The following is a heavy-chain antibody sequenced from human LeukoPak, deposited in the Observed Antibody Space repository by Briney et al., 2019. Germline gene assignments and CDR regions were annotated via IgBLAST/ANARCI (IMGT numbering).Heavy chain of an antibody. Sequence: SVKVSCKASGGTFSSYAISWVRQAPGQGLEWMGRIIPILGIANYAQKFQGRVTITADKSTSTAYMELSSLRSEDTAVYYCARGRIAVAGREAFDIWGQGTMVTVSS. CDR1: GGTFSSYA. D-gene: IGHD6-19*01. V-gene: IGHV1-69*04. J-gene: IGHJ3*02. CDR3: ARGRIAVAGREAFDI. CDR2: IIPILGIA.